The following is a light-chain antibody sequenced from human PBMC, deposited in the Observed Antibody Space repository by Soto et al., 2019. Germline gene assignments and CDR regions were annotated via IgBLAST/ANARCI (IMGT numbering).Light chain of an antibody. CDR1: QSVSSNN. J-gene: IGKJ1*01. CDR3: QQHGSGPCA. CDR2: VAS. Sequence: EIVLTQSPDTLSLSPGERATLSCRASQSVSSNNLAWYQHKPGQPPRLLIYVASRRPTGIPDRFSGSGSGSEFTLTIPGLEREDFAVYYCQQHGSGPCASGRGTKVETK. V-gene: IGKV3-20*01.